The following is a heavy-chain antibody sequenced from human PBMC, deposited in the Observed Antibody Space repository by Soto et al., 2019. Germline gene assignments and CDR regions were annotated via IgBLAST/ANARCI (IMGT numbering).Heavy chain of an antibody. D-gene: IGHD6-13*01. CDR3: ARRYASNVWPDWYFDL. J-gene: IGHJ2*01. Sequence: EVQLVESGGGLVQPGGSLRLSCAASGFTFSNYWMNWVRQAPGKGLELVANIKQDGSVKYYVDSVKGRFSISRDNAENSLYLRVKSLRGEDTAVYYCARRYASNVWPDWYFDLWGRGTLVTVSS. CDR1: GFTFSNYW. V-gene: IGHV3-7*01. CDR2: IKQDGSVK.